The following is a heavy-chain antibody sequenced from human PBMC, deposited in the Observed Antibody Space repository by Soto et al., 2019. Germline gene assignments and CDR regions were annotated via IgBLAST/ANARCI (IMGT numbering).Heavy chain of an antibody. CDR3: AKDGLEQWLVQAGHFDY. V-gene: IGHV3-23*01. CDR2: ISGSGGST. Sequence: GGSLRLSCAASGFTFSSYAMSWVRQAPGKGLEWVSAISGSGGSTYYADSVKGRFTISRDDSKNTLYLQMNSLRVEDTAVYYCAKDGLEQWLVQAGHFDYWGQGTLVTVSS. D-gene: IGHD6-19*01. J-gene: IGHJ4*02. CDR1: GFTFSSYA.